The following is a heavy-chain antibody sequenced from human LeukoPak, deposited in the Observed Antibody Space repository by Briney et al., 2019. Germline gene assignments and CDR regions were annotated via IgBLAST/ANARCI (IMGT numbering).Heavy chain of an antibody. Sequence: GGSLRLSCAASGFTFSSYAMSWVRQAPGKGLEWVSAISGSGGSTYYADSVKGRFTISRDNSKNTLYLQMNSLRAEDTAVYYCARQYCSGGSCYQGWFDPWGQGTLVTVSS. J-gene: IGHJ5*02. D-gene: IGHD2-15*01. CDR3: ARQYCSGGSCYQGWFDP. V-gene: IGHV3-23*01. CDR2: ISGSGGST. CDR1: GFTFSSYA.